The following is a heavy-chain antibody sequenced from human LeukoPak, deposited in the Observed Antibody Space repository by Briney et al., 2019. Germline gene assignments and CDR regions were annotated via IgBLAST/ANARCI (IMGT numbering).Heavy chain of an antibody. V-gene: IGHV4-34*01. CDR1: GGSFSGYY. D-gene: IGHD4-17*01. Sequence: PSETLSLTCAVYGGSFSGYYWSWIRQPPGKGLEWIGEINHSGSTNYNPSLKSRVTISVDTSKNQFSLKLSSVTAADTAVYYCARSLVTTVTQFLDYWGQGTLVTVSS. CDR3: ARSLVTTVTQFLDY. CDR2: INHSGST. J-gene: IGHJ4*02.